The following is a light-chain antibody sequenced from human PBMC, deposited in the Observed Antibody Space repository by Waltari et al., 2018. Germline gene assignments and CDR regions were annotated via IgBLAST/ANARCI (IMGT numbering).Light chain of an antibody. V-gene: IGKV3-15*01. CDR3: QQYNRWPPIT. CDR1: QSVSSN. J-gene: IGKJ5*01. Sequence: EIVMTQSPATLSVSPGETATLSCRGSQSVSSNVAWYQKKPGQAPRLLIYDASTRATSIPAKFRGSGSVTEFTLTISSLQSEDFAVYYCQQYNRWPPITFGHGTRLEIK. CDR2: DAS.